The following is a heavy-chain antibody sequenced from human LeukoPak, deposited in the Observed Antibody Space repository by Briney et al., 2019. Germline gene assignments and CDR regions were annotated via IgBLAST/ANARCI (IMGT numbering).Heavy chain of an antibody. CDR3: ARLLDNDSSGDPGTFDM. CDR1: GDSISRHF. Sequence: PSETLSLTCSVSGDSISRHFWSWIRQPPGKGLEWIAFIHYSGRTKYNPSLQSRVTISVDTSENEFSLRLTSVTAADTAVYYCARLLDNDSSGDPGTFDMWGQGTVVTVSS. V-gene: IGHV4-59*11. CDR2: IHYSGRT. J-gene: IGHJ3*02. D-gene: IGHD3-22*01.